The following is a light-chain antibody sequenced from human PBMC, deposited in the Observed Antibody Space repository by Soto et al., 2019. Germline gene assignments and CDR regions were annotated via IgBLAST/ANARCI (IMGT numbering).Light chain of an antibody. V-gene: IGKV1-27*01. Sequence: DIQMTQSPSSLSTSVQDRVTITCRASQAISIYLAWYQQKPWKGPKLLIYAASTLQSGVPSRFSGSGSGTDFNLTISSLQTEDGATSYCQKYSGSPPTFGQRTKVEIK. CDR1: QAISIY. CDR2: AAS. CDR3: QKYSGSPPT. J-gene: IGKJ1*01.